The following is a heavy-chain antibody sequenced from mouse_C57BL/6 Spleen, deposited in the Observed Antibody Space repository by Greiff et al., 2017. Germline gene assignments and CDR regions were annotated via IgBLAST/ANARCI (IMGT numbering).Heavy chain of an antibody. CDR1: GYTFTSYW. CDR3: ARLAAMDY. CDR2: IDPSDSYT. J-gene: IGHJ4*01. V-gene: IGHV1-69*01. Sequence: LQQPGAELVMPGASVKLSCKASGYTFTSYWMHWVKQRPGQGLEWIGEIDPSDSYTNYNQKFKGKSTLTVDKSSSTAYMQLSSLTSEDSAVYYCARLAAMDYWGQGTSVTVSS.